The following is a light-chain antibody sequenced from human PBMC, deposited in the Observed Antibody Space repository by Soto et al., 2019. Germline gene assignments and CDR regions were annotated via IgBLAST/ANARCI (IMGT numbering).Light chain of an antibody. CDR3: CSYAGSSTFFYV. J-gene: IGLJ1*01. CDR2: EVS. Sequence: QSVLTQPASVSGSPGQSITISCTGTSSDVGSYNLVSWYQQHPGKASKLMIYEVSKRPSGVSNRFSGSKSGNTASLTISGLQAEDEADYYCCSYAGSSTFFYVFGTGTKLTVL. V-gene: IGLV2-23*02. CDR1: SSDVGSYNL.